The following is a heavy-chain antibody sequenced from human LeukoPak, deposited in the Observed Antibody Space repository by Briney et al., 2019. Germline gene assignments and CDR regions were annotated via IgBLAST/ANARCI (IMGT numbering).Heavy chain of an antibody. V-gene: IGHV3-30*03. D-gene: IGHD3-10*01. Sequence: GGSLRLSCAASGFTFSSYGMHWVRQAPGKGLEWVAIISYDGSNKYYADSVKGRFTISRDNSKNTLYLQMNSLRAEDTAVYYCARDHSGSYYGTLDYWGQGTLVTVSS. J-gene: IGHJ4*02. CDR1: GFTFSSYG. CDR2: ISYDGSNK. CDR3: ARDHSGSYYGTLDY.